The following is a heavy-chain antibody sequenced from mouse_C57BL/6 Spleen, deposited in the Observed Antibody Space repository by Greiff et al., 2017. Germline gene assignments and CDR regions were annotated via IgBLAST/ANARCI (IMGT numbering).Heavy chain of an antibody. Sequence: DVHLVESGGDLVKPGGSLKLSCAASGFTFSSYGMSWVRQTPDKRLEWVATISSGGSYTYYPDSVKGRFTISRDNAKNTLYLQMSSLKSEDTAMYYCARHGGVLQERSYFDYWGQGTPLTVSS. CDR3: ARHGGVLQERSYFDY. D-gene: IGHD2-14*01. CDR1: GFTFSSYG. J-gene: IGHJ2*01. CDR2: ISSGGSYT. V-gene: IGHV5-6*01.